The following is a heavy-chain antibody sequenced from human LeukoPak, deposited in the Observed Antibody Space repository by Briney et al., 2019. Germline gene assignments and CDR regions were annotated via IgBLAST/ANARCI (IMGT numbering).Heavy chain of an antibody. CDR3: ARDPIVVVPAAQLSLPTYYFDY. V-gene: IGHV3-30*03. D-gene: IGHD2-2*01. Sequence: GGSLRLSCAASGFTFSDYAMHWVRQAPGKGLEWVALISYDGNNQYLADSVKGRFTISRDDSNNTLFLQMNSLRSEDTAVYYCARDPIVVVPAAQLSLPTYYFDYWGQGTLVTVSS. CDR1: GFTFSDYA. J-gene: IGHJ4*02. CDR2: ISYDGNNQ.